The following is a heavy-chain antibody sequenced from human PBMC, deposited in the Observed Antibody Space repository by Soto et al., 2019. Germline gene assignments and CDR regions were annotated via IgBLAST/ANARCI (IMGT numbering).Heavy chain of an antibody. CDR2: IYYSGST. D-gene: IGHD6-13*01. J-gene: IGHJ4*02. Sequence: QVQLQESGPGLVKPSQTLSLACTVSGGSISSGDYYWSWIRQPPGKGLEWIGYIYYSGSTYYNPSLKSRVTISVDTSKNQFSLKLSSVTAADTAVYYCARARSYSSSWYYFDYWGQGTLVTVSS. CDR1: GGSISSGDYY. V-gene: IGHV4-30-4*01. CDR3: ARARSYSSSWYYFDY.